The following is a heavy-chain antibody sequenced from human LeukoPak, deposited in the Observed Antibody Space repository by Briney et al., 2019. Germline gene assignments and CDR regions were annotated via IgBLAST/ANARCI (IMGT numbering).Heavy chain of an antibody. Sequence: GASVKVSCKASGYTFTGYYMHWVRQAPGQGLEWMGRINPNNGDTSYAQQFQGRVTMTRDTSITTAYMELSSLRSDDTAMYYCARENWNDFWGQGTLVTVSS. CDR1: GYTFTGYY. CDR2: INPNNGDT. CDR3: ARENWNDF. V-gene: IGHV1-2*06. J-gene: IGHJ5*01.